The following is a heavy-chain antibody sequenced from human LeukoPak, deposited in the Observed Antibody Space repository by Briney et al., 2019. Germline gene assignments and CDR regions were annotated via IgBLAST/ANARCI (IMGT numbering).Heavy chain of an antibody. D-gene: IGHD3-3*01. Sequence: GGSLRLSCAASGFTVSSNYMSWVRQAPGKGLEWVSVIYSGGSTYYADSVKGRFTISRGNSKNTLYLQMNSLRAEDTAVYYCARMYYDFWSGYYLDYWGQGTLVTVSS. CDR2: IYSGGST. J-gene: IGHJ4*02. CDR3: ARMYYDFWSGYYLDY. CDR1: GFTVSSNY. V-gene: IGHV3-53*01.